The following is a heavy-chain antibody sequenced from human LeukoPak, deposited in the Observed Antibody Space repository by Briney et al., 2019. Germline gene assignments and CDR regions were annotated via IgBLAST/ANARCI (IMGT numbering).Heavy chain of an antibody. J-gene: IGHJ3*02. Sequence: GGSLRLSCSASGFTFSSYAMHWVRQAPGKGLEYVSGISLNGGSTDYADSVKGRFTISRDNSKNTVYLQMSSLRAEGTAVYYCVKESRVVRGVIMDAFDMWGQGTMVTVSS. V-gene: IGHV3-64D*06. D-gene: IGHD3-10*01. CDR3: VKESRVVRGVIMDAFDM. CDR2: ISLNGGST. CDR1: GFTFSSYA.